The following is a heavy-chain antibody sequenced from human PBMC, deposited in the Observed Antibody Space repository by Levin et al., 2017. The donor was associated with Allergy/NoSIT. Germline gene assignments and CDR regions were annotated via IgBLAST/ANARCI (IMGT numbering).Heavy chain of an antibody. Sequence: ASVKVSCAASGFTFSSYSMNWVRQAPGKGLEWVSYISSSGNIIDYADSVEGRFTISRDNAKNSLYLQMNSLRAEDTAVYYCARLRGYSEGYADFWGQGTLVTVSS. CDR1: GFTFSSYS. V-gene: IGHV3-48*01. J-gene: IGHJ4*02. CDR3: ARLRGYSEGYADF. CDR2: ISSSGNII. D-gene: IGHD5-18*01.